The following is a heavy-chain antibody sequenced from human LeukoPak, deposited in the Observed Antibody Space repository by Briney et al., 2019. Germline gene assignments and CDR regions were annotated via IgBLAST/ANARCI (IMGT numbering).Heavy chain of an antibody. CDR1: GFTFSSYA. V-gene: IGHV3-20*01. D-gene: IGHD1-1*01. Sequence: PAGGSLRLSCAASGFTFSSYAMSWVRQAPGKGLEWVSGINWNGGSTGYADSVKGRFTISRDNAKNSLYLQMNSLRAEDTALYHCARGIRLKYNWNDGGAYYFDYWGQGTLVAVSS. J-gene: IGHJ4*02. CDR2: INWNGGST. CDR3: ARGIRLKYNWNDGGAYYFDY.